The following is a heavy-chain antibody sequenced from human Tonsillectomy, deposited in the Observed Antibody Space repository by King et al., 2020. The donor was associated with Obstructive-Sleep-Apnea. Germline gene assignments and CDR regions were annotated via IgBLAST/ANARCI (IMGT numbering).Heavy chain of an antibody. CDR3: ARVGRYGDYFDY. J-gene: IGHJ4*02. V-gene: IGHV1-8*01. D-gene: IGHD4-17*01. Sequence: VQLVESGAEVKKPGAPVKVSCKASGYTFTSYDVNWVRQATGQGLEWMGWMNPNSGNTGYEQKFQGRVTMTRNTSISTAYMELSSLRSEDTAVYYCARVGRYGDYFDYWGQGTLVTVSS. CDR1: GYTFTSYD. CDR2: MNPNSGNT.